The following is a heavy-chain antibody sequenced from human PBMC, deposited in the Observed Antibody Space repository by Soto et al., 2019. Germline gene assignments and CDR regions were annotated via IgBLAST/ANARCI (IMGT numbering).Heavy chain of an antibody. V-gene: IGHV3-49*05. J-gene: IGHJ6*02. CDR2: LRSKAYVRTT. D-gene: IGHD2-21*01. CDR1: GFTFGDYD. Sequence: EVQLVESGGDLVKPGRSLRLSCTTSGFTFGDYDMSWIRQAPGKGLEWVGVLRSKAYVRTTHYAASVKGRFTISRDNAGSSLSLQMNSLRDEDTALYFCAKDLTSEFMVVILDYPFYNGLDVWGQGTTVTVSS. CDR3: AKDLTSEFMVVILDYPFYNGLDV.